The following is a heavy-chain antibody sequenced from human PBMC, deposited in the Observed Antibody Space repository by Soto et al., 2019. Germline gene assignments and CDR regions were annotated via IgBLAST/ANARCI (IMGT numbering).Heavy chain of an antibody. CDR3: ARDVIAVAGTVWFDP. D-gene: IGHD6-19*01. Sequence: ASVQVSCKASGYTFTSYYMHWVRQAPGHGLEWMGIINPSGGSTRYAQKFQSRVTMTRDTSSSTVYMELSSLRSEDTAVYYGARDVIAVAGTVWFDPWGQGSLVTVS. CDR2: INPSGGST. CDR1: GYTFTSYY. J-gene: IGHJ5*02. V-gene: IGHV1-46*01.